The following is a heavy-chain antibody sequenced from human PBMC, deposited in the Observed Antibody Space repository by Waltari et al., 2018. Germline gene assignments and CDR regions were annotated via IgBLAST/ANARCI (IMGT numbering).Heavy chain of an antibody. V-gene: IGHV3-49*03. J-gene: IGHJ6*02. D-gene: IGHD3-22*01. CDR2: IRSKAYGGTT. Sequence: EVQLVESGGGLVQPGRSLRLSCPASGFTFGEYAMSWFRQAPGTVPEWVGLIRSKAYGGTTEYPASLKGRFTISRDDSKSIAYLQMNNLKAEDTAVYYCTRGPFHYYDSSGYYFSYYGMDVWGQGTTVTVSS. CDR3: TRGPFHYYDSSGYYFSYYGMDV. CDR1: GFTFGEYA.